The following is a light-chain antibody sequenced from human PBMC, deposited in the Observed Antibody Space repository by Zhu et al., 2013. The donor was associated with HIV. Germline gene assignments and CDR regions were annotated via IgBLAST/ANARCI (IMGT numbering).Light chain of an antibody. J-gene: IGKJ2*01. Sequence: EIVLTQSPVTLSLSPGERATLSCRASQSVANSLAWYQQKPGQAPRLVIYDASRRATGIPARFSGSGSGTDFTLTISSLEPEDFAVYYCQQSGSSRTFGQGTKLEIK. CDR1: QSVANS. CDR3: QQSGSSRT. CDR2: DAS. V-gene: IGKV3-11*01.